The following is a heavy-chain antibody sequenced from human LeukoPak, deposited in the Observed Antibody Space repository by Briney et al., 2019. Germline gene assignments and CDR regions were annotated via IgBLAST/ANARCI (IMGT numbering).Heavy chain of an antibody. J-gene: IGHJ4*02. CDR1: GFTFSSYS. V-gene: IGHV3-30*03. CDR2: ISYDGSNK. D-gene: IGHD5-24*01. Sequence: PGGSLRLSCAASGFTFSSYSMNWIRQAPGKGLEWVAVISYDGSNKYYADSVKGRFTISRDNSKNTLYLQMNSLRAEDTAVYYCARGEEMATILGYWGQGTLVTVSS. CDR3: ARGEEMATILGY.